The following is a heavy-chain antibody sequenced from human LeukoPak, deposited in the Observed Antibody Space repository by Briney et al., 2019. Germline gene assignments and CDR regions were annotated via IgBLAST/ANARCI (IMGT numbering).Heavy chain of an antibody. J-gene: IGHJ5*02. V-gene: IGHV3-73*01. D-gene: IGHD3-3*01. CDR2: IRSKANSYAT. Sequence: GGSLRLSCAASGFTFSGSAMHWVRQASGKGLEWVGRIRSKANSYATAYAASVKGRFTISRDDSKNTAYLQMNSLKTEDTAVYYCTRHTGYYDFWSGYYSQWFDPWGQGTLVTVSS. CDR3: TRHTGYYDFWSGYYSQWFDP. CDR1: GFTFSGSA.